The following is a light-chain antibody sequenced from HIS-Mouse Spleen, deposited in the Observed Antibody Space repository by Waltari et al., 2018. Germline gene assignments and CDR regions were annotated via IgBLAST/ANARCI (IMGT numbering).Light chain of an antibody. V-gene: IGLV1-44*01. CDR1: SSNIGSNT. Sequence: QSVLTQPPSASGTPGQRVTISCSGSSSNIGSNTVNWYQQLPGTAPKLLIYSNNRRPSGVPDQFSGSKSGTSASLAISGLQSEDEADYYCAAWDDSLNGPVFGGGTKLTVL. CDR2: SNN. CDR3: AAWDDSLNGPV. J-gene: IGLJ2*01.